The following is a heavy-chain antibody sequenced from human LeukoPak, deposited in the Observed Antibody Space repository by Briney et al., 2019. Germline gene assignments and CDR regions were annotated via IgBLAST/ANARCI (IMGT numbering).Heavy chain of an antibody. CDR1: GGSISSYY. J-gene: IGHJ6*02. CDR2: IYTSGST. Sequence: SETLSLTCTVSGGSISSYYWSWIRQPAGKGLEGIGRIYTSGSTNYNPSLKSRVTMSVDTSKNQFSLKLSSVTAADTAVYYCARDGEQQLVRAPYYYYGMDVWGQGTTVTVSS. D-gene: IGHD6-13*01. V-gene: IGHV4-4*07. CDR3: ARDGEQQLVRAPYYYYGMDV.